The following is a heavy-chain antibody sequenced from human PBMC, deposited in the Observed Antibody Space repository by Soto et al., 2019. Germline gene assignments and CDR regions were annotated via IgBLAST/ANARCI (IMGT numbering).Heavy chain of an antibody. V-gene: IGHV3-33*06. CDR2: IWYDGSNK. CDR1: GFTFSSYG. CDR3: AKSAKIAARRILGYFDY. D-gene: IGHD6-6*01. J-gene: IGHJ4*02. Sequence: HPGGSLRLSCAASGFTFSSYGMHWVRQAPGKGLEWVAVIWYDGSNKYYADSVKGRFTISRDNSKNTLYLQMNSLRAEDTAVYYCAKSAKIAARRILGYFDYWGQGTLVTVSS.